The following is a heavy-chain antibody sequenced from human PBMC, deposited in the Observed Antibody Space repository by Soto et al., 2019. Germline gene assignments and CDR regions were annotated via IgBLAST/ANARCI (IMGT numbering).Heavy chain of an antibody. CDR1: GDSISNGGHY. CDR3: AKMLNY. D-gene: IGHD2-8*01. J-gene: IGHJ4*02. Sequence: QVQLQESGPGLVKPSQTLSLTCTVSGDSISNGGHYWSWIRLHPGKGLEWIGYIYYGGRSYYNPSRKSRINMSVDTSKNQISLRLSSVTAADTAIYYCAKMLNYWGKGALVTVSS. CDR2: IYYGGRS. V-gene: IGHV4-31*03.